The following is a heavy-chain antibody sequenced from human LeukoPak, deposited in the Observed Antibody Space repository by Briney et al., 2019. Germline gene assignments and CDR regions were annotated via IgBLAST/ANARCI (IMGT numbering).Heavy chain of an antibody. V-gene: IGHV4-39*02. CDR3: AREDRPTYYYDSSGYYHFDY. D-gene: IGHD3-22*01. CDR1: GGSISSSSYY. Sequence: SETLSLTCTVSGGSISSSSYYWGWIRQPPGKGLEWIGSIYYSVSTYHNPSLKSRVTIFVDTSKNQFSLKLSSVTAADTAVYYCAREDRPTYYYDSSGYYHFDYWGQGTLVTVSS. CDR2: IYYSVST. J-gene: IGHJ4*02.